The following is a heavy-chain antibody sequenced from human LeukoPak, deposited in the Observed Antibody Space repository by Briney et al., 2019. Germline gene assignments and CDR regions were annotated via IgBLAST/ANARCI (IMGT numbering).Heavy chain of an antibody. D-gene: IGHD3-9*01. Sequence: GGSLRLSCAASGFTFSSYGMHWVRQAPGKGLEWVAVTWYDGSNKYYADSVKGRFTISRDNSKNTLYLQMNSLRAEDTAVYYCAKDRAYYDILTGYRPAFFDYWGQGTLVTVSS. J-gene: IGHJ4*02. V-gene: IGHV3-33*06. CDR2: TWYDGSNK. CDR1: GFTFSSYG. CDR3: AKDRAYYDILTGYRPAFFDY.